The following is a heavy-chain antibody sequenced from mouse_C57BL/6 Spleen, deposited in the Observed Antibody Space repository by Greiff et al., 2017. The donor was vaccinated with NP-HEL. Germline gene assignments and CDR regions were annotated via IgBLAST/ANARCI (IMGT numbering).Heavy chain of an antibody. CDR1: GYTFTTYP. J-gene: IGHJ3*01. CDR3: AIYGNYGGFAY. D-gene: IGHD2-1*01. V-gene: IGHV1-47*01. CDR2: FHPYNDDT. Sequence: VKLMESGAELGKPGASVKMSCKASGYTFTTYPIEWMKQNHGKSLEWIGNFHPYNDDTKYNEKFKGKATLTVEKSSSTVYLELSRLTSDDSAVYYCAIYGNYGGFAYWGQGTLVTVSA.